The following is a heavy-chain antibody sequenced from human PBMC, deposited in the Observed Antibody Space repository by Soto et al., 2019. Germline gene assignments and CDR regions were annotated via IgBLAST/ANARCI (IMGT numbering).Heavy chain of an antibody. CDR2: ISAYNGNT. CDR3: ARTVEVNIVATTERAFDI. J-gene: IGHJ3*02. V-gene: IGHV1-18*01. Sequence: QVQLVQSGAEVKKPGASVKVSCKASGYTFTSYGISWVRQAPGHGLEWMGWISAYNGNTNYAQKLQGRVTMTTDTSTSTAYMELRSLRSDDTAVYYCARTVEVNIVATTERAFDIWGQGTMVTVSS. CDR1: GYTFTSYG. D-gene: IGHD5-12*01.